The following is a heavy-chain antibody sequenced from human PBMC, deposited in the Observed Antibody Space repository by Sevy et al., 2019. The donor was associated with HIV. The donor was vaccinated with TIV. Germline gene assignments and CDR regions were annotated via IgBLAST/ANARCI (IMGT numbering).Heavy chain of an antibody. CDR1: GFTFSSYA. CDR3: ARESLAVAGIGYYFNY. Sequence: GGSLRLSCAASGFTFSSYAMHWVRQVPGKGLEWVAIIWYDGTNKDYTDSVKGRFTITRDNSKNTLYLQMNSLRVEDTAVYYCARESLAVAGIGYYFNYWGQGTLVTVSS. CDR2: IWYDGTNK. V-gene: IGHV3-33*08. J-gene: IGHJ4*02. D-gene: IGHD6-19*01.